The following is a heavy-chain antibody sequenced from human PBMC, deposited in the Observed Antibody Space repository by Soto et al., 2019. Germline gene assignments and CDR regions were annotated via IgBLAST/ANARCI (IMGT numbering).Heavy chain of an antibody. J-gene: IGHJ6*02. D-gene: IGHD1-26*01. CDR2: IVGGSGNT. CDR1: GFTFISSA. CDR3: AAEKWELPPRGILHYGLDV. V-gene: IGHV1-58*01. Sequence: GASVKVSCKASGFTFISSAVQWVRQARGQRLEWIGWIVGGSGNTNYAQKFQERVTITRDMSTSTAYMELSSLRSEDTAVYYCAAEKWELPPRGILHYGLDVWGQGTTVTVSS.